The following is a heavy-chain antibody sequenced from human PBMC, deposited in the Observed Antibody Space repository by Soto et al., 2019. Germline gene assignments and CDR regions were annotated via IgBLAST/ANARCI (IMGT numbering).Heavy chain of an antibody. CDR2: IYYSGST. J-gene: IGHJ6*04. CDR1: GGSISSYY. V-gene: IGHV4-59*01. CDR3: ARGLYCSSTSCFMDV. D-gene: IGHD2-2*01. Sequence: PSETLSLTCTVSGGSISSYYWSWIRQPPGKGLEWIGYIYYSGSTNYNPSLKSRVTISVDTSKNQFSLKLSYVTAADTAVYYCARGLYCSSTSCFMDVWGKGTTVTVSS.